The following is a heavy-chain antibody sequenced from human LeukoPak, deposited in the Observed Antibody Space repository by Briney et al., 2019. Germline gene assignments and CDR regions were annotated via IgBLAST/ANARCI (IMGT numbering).Heavy chain of an antibody. D-gene: IGHD2-2*01. CDR3: ARDHCSSTSCYPGFDY. V-gene: IGHV3-21*01. CDR1: GFTFSSYW. J-gene: IGHJ4*02. CDR2: ISSSSSYI. Sequence: GGSLRLSCAASGFTFSSYWMHWVRQAPGKGLEWVSSISSSSSYIYYADSVKGRFTISRDNAKNSLYLQMNSLRAEDTAVYYCARDHCSSTSCYPGFDYWGQGTLVTVSS.